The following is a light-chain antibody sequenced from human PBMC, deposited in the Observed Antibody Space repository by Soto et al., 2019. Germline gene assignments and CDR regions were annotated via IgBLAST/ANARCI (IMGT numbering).Light chain of an antibody. V-gene: IGLV2-14*01. CDR2: EVT. J-gene: IGLJ1*01. Sequence: QSALTQPASVSGSPGQSITISCTGTSGAIGSYNRVSWYQQHPGKAPKLIIYEVTDRPSGVSNRFSGSKSSNTASLTISGLPAEDEAEYYCRSYTNINTRACVFGTGTKVTVL. CDR3: RSYTNINTRACV. CDR1: SGAIGSYNR.